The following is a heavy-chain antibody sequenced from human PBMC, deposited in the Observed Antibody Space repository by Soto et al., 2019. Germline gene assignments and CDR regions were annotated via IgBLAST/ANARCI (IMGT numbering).Heavy chain of an antibody. CDR3: ARDLWGYCGTDCYPLDV. CDR2: LYNAGST. D-gene: IGHD2-21*02. Sequence: QVRLQESGPGLVKPSETLSLTCTVSGGSISRYYWSWIRQPPGKGLEWIGYLYNAGSTIYNPSLKSRVTISVDMSQNRFSLTLNYVTAADTAVYYCARDLWGYCGTDCYPLDVWGQGTTVTVSS. J-gene: IGHJ6*02. V-gene: IGHV4-59*01. CDR1: GGSISRYY.